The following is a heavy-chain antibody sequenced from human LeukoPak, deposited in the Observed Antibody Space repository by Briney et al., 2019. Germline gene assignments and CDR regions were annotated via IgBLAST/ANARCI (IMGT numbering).Heavy chain of an antibody. CDR1: GFTFSTYT. CDR3: ARDPSSSWYSFYFDY. Sequence: GSLRLSCAASGFTFSTYTMHWVRQAPGKGLEWVAVISYDGSNKYYADSVKGRFTISRDNAKNSLYLQMNSLRAEDTAVYYCARDPSSSWYSFYFDYWGQGTLVTVSS. D-gene: IGHD6-13*01. CDR2: ISYDGSNK. V-gene: IGHV3-30*04. J-gene: IGHJ4*02.